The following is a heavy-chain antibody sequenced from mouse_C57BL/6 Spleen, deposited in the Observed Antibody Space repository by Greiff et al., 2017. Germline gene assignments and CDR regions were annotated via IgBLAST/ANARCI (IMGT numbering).Heavy chain of an antibody. CDR3: AREDYDGYPDY. CDR2: INPGSGGT. D-gene: IGHD2-3*01. J-gene: IGHJ2*01. Sequence: QVQLQQSGAELVRPGTSVKVSCKASGYAFTNYLIEWVKQRPGPGLEWIGVINPGSGGTNYNEKLKGKATLTADKSSSTAYMQLSSLTSEDSAVYFCAREDYDGYPDYWGQGTTLTVSS. CDR1: GYAFTNYL. V-gene: IGHV1-54*01.